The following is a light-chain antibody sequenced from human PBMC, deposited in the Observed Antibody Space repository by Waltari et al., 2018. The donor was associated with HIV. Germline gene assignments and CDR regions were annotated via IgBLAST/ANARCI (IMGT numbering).Light chain of an antibody. CDR2: EVT. CDR1: NSDIGKYNL. CDR3: SSYATGNTYV. V-gene: IGLV2-23*02. Sequence: QSALTQPASVSGSPGQSITLSCTAANSDIGKYNLVPWYQQHPGKVPKVLIFEVTTRPSGISHRFSGSKSDNTASLTISGLQAEDEADYYCSSYATGNTYVFGTGTSVTVL. J-gene: IGLJ1*01.